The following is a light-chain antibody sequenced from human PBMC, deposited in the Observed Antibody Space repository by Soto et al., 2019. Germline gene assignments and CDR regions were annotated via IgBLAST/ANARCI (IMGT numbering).Light chain of an antibody. CDR1: SSDVGGYNY. J-gene: IGLJ2*01. Sequence: QSVLTQPASVSGSPGQSITISCTGTSSDVGGYNYVSWYQQHTGKAPKLMIYDVSNRPSGVSNRFSGSKSGNTASLTISGLQAEDEADYYCSSYTSNNTLDVVFGGGTKLTVL. V-gene: IGLV2-14*01. CDR2: DVS. CDR3: SSYTSNNTLDVV.